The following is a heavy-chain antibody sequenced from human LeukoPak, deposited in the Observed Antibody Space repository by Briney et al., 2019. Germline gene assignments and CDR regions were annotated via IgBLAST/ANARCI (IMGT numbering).Heavy chain of an antibody. D-gene: IGHD2-15*01. V-gene: IGHV1-24*01. Sequence: ASVKVSCMVSGYTLTDLSMHWVRQAPGKGLEWMGGFDPEDGETIYAQKFQGRVTMTEDTSTDTAYMELSSLRSEDTAVYYCATDPVCSGGSCYGMSDYWGQGTLVTVSS. CDR1: GYTLTDLS. CDR2: FDPEDGET. J-gene: IGHJ4*02. CDR3: ATDPVCSGGSCYGMSDY.